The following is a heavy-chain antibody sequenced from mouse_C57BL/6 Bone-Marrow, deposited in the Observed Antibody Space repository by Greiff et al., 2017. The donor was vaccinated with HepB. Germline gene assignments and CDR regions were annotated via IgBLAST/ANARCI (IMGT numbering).Heavy chain of an antibody. D-gene: IGHD2-2*01. J-gene: IGHJ2*01. CDR1: GYTFTSYW. CDR2: IDPSDSYT. Sequence: VKLQQPGAELVRPGTSVKLSCKASGYTFTSYWMHWVKQRPGQGLEWIGVIDPSDSYTNYNQKFKGKATLTVDTSSSTAYMQLSSLTSEDSAVYYCATYYGYVFDYWGQGTTLTVSS. CDR3: ATYYGYVFDY. V-gene: IGHV1-59*01.